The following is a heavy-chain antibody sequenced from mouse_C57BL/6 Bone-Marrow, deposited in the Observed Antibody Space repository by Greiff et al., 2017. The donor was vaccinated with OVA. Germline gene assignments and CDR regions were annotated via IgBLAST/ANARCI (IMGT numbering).Heavy chain of an antibody. J-gene: IGHJ4*01. Sequence: EVKLVESGGGLVKPGGSLKLSCAAPGFTFSSYAMSWVRQTPEKRLEWVATISDGGSYTYYPDNVKGRFTISRDNAKNNLYLQMSHLKSEDTAMYYGASPDYFSYYAMDYWGQGTSVTVSS. CDR3: ASPDYFSYYAMDY. CDR2: ISDGGSYT. D-gene: IGHD2-4*01. CDR1: GFTFSSYA. V-gene: IGHV5-4*03.